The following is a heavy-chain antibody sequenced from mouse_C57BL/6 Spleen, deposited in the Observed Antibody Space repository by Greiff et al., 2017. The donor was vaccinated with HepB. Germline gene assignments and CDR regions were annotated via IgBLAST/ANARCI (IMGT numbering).Heavy chain of an antibody. Sequence: QVQLQQPGAELVRPGSSVKLSCKASGYTFTSYWMHWVKQRPIQGLEWIGNIDPSDSETHYNQKFKDKATLTVDKSSSTAYMQLSSLTSEDSAVYYSARGRYGNYEAWFAYWGQGTLVTVSA. J-gene: IGHJ3*01. CDR1: GYTFTSYW. CDR2: IDPSDSET. CDR3: ARGRYGNYEAWFAY. D-gene: IGHD2-10*02. V-gene: IGHV1-52*01.